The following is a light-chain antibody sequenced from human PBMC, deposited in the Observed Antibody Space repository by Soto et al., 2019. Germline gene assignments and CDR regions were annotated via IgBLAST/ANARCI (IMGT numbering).Light chain of an antibody. V-gene: IGKV1-9*01. CDR1: QGISGS. CDR3: QQIDSYPRT. J-gene: IGKJ1*01. CDR2: AAS. Sequence: IQLTQSPSSLSASVGDRVTITCRAGQGISGSLAWYQQKPGKAPNLLISAASTLQTGVPSRFSGSGSGTDFALTISSLQPEDFATYYRQQIDSYPRTFGQGTKVEIK.